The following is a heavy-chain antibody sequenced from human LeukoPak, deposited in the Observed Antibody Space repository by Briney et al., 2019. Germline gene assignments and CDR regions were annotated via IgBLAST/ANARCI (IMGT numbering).Heavy chain of an antibody. Sequence: SETLSLTCAVYGGSFSGYYWSWLRQPPGKGLEWIGEINHSGSTNYNPSLKSRVTISVDTSKNQFSLKLSSVTAADTAVYYCARGRIYCSGGSCYSGYFDYWGQGTLVTVSS. CDR2: INHSGST. CDR3: ARGRIYCSGGSCYSGYFDY. D-gene: IGHD2-15*01. CDR1: GGSFSGYY. V-gene: IGHV4-34*01. J-gene: IGHJ4*02.